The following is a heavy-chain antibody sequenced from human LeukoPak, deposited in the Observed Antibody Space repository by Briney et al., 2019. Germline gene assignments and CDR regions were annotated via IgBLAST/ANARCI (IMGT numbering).Heavy chain of an antibody. CDR1: GGSFSGYY. CDR3: ARSYSGSYQGGNYFDY. J-gene: IGHJ4*02. D-gene: IGHD1-26*01. V-gene: IGHV4-34*01. Sequence: SETLSLTCAVYGGSFSGYYWSWIRQPPGKGLEWIGEINHSGGTNYNPSLKSRVTISVDTSKNQFSLKLSSVTAADTAVYYCARSYSGSYQGGNYFDYWGQGTLVTVSS. CDR2: INHSGGT.